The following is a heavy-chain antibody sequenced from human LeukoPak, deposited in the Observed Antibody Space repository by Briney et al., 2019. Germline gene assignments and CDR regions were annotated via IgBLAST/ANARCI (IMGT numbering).Heavy chain of an antibody. D-gene: IGHD3-16*01. CDR3: ARGGDWFDS. V-gene: IGHV4-61*01. CDR2: IYYSGTT. J-gene: IGHJ5*01. Sequence: SETLSLTCTVSGGSVSSGSYYWSWIRQPPGKGLEWIGYIYYSGTTNYNPSLKSRVTISVDTSKNQFSLKLSSVTAADAAVYYCARGGDWFDSWGPGILVTVSS. CDR1: GGSVSSGSYY.